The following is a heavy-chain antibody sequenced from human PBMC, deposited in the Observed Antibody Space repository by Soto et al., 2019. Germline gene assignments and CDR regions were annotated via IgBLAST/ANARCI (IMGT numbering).Heavy chain of an antibody. CDR1: GGSISSYY. D-gene: IGHD3-22*01. CDR2: IYYSGST. Sequence: QVQLQESGPGLVKPSETLSLTCTVSGGSISSYYWSWIRQPPGKGLEWIVYIYYSGSTNYNPSLKSRVTISVDTSKNQFSLKLSSVTAADTAVYYCARGNDYDSSGYYSPGVDYWGQGTLVTVSS. CDR3: ARGNDYDSSGYYSPGVDY. V-gene: IGHV4-59*01. J-gene: IGHJ4*02.